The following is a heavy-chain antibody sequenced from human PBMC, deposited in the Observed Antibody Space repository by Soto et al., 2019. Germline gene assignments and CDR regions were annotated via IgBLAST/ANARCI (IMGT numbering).Heavy chain of an antibody. CDR2: MFHSGST. D-gene: IGHD5-12*01. CDR3: VRHGGGFFDY. Sequence: PSEALSLTCAVSGGSIISNNWWSWVRQPPGQGLEWIGQMFHSGSTNHNPSLKSRVAISVDKSKNQFSLNLSSVTAADTAVYYCVRHGGGFFDYWGQGTVVTVSS. V-gene: IGHV4-4*02. CDR1: GGSIISNNW. J-gene: IGHJ4*02.